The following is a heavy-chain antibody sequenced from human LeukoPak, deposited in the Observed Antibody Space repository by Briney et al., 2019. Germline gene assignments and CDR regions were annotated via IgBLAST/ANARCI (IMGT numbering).Heavy chain of an antibody. J-gene: IGHJ4*02. CDR3: ARVRGYCSSTSCYPYYFDY. D-gene: IGHD2-2*01. CDR2: ITSSGSMM. CDR1: GLIFSGYY. Sequence: PGGSLRLSCAAPGLIFSGYYMGWIRQAPGKGLEWVSYITSSGSMMYYADSVKGRFTISRDNAKNSLYVQMASLRAEDTAIYYCARVRGYCSSTSCYPYYFDYWGQGTLVTVSS. V-gene: IGHV3-11*01.